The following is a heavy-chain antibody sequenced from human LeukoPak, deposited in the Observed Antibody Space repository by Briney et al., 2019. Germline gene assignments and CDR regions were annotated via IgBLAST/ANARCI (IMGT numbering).Heavy chain of an antibody. CDR1: GGSISSSSYY. J-gene: IGHJ4*02. CDR3: ARFLASGVY. D-gene: IGHD3-3*02. CDR2: IYYSGGT. V-gene: IGHV4-39*07. Sequence: SETLSLTCTVSGGSISSSSYYWGWIRQPPGKGLEWIGSIYYSGGTYYNPSLKSRVTISVDTSKNQFSLKLSSVTAADTAVYYCARFLASGVYWGQGTLVTVSS.